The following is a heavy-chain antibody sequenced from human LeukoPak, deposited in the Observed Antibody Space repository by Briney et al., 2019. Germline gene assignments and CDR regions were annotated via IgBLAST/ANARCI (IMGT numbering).Heavy chain of an antibody. D-gene: IGHD1-26*01. CDR1: GFTFSTYW. Sequence: GGSLRLSCAASGFTFSTYWMAWVRPAPGKGLEWVANIKQDGSEKYYVDSVKGRFTISRDNAKKSLYLQMNSLRAEDTAVYYCARDNLGDLDYWGQGTLVTVSS. CDR2: IKQDGSEK. J-gene: IGHJ4*02. CDR3: ARDNLGDLDY. V-gene: IGHV3-7*01.